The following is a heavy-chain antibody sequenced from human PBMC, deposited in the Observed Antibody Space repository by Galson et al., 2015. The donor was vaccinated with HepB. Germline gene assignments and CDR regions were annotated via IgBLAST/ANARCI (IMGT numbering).Heavy chain of an antibody. Sequence: SVKVSCKASGGTFSSYAISWVRQAPGQGLEWMGRIIPILGIANYAQKFQGRITITADKSTSTAYMELSSLRSEDTAVYYCARDPSRDYYYGMDVWGQGTTVTVSS. D-gene: IGHD5-24*01. CDR2: IIPILGIA. CDR3: ARDPSRDYYYGMDV. CDR1: GGTFSSYA. V-gene: IGHV1-69*04. J-gene: IGHJ6*02.